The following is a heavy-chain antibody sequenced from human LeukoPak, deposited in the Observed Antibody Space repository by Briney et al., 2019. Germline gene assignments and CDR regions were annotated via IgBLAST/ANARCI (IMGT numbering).Heavy chain of an antibody. Sequence: WASVKVSCKASGYTFTGYYMHWVRQAPGQGLEWMGWINPNSGGTNYAQKFQGRVTMTRDTSISTAYMELSRLRSDDTAVYYCARAWIEPCNTIDNWFDPWGQGTLVTVSS. CDR1: GYTFTGYY. J-gene: IGHJ5*02. CDR2: INPNSGGT. D-gene: IGHD5-18*01. CDR3: ARAWIEPCNTIDNWFDP. V-gene: IGHV1-2*02.